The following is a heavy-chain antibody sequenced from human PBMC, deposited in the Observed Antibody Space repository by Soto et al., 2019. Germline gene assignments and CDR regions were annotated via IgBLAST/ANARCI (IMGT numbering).Heavy chain of an antibody. Sequence: EVQLVETGGGLIQPGGSLRLSCAASGFTVSSNYMSWVRQAPGKGLEWVSVIYSGGSTYYADSVKGRFTISRDNSKNTLYLQMNTLRAEDTAVYYCAKSQGNDYGDYVEDWYFDLWGRGSLVTVSS. J-gene: IGHJ2*01. CDR2: IYSGGST. D-gene: IGHD4-17*01. CDR1: GFTVSSNY. CDR3: AKSQGNDYGDYVEDWYFDL. V-gene: IGHV3-53*02.